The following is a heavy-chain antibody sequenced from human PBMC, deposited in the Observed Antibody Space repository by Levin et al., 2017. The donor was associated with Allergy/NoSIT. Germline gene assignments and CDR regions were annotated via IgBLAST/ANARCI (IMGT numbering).Heavy chain of an antibody. Sequence: GESLKISCKGSGYSFTSYWIGWVRQMPGKGLEWMGIIYPGDSDTRYSPSFQGQVTISADKSISTAYLQWSSLKASDTAMYYCATRRNDYGDYEENWYFDRWGRGTLVTVSS. V-gene: IGHV5-51*01. D-gene: IGHD4-17*01. CDR1: GYSFTSYW. CDR3: ATRRNDYGDYEENWYFDR. J-gene: IGHJ2*01. CDR2: IYPGDSDT.